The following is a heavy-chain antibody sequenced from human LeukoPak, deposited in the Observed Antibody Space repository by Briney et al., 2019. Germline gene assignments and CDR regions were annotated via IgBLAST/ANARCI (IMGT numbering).Heavy chain of an antibody. CDR2: IRSKAYGGTT. V-gene: IGHV3-49*04. D-gene: IGHD3-22*01. CDR1: GFTFVDYA. Sequence: GGSLRLSCTASGFTFVDYAMSWVRQAPGKGLEWVGFIRSKAYGGTTEYAASVKGRFTISRDDSKSIAYLQMNSLKTEDTAVYYCTRAYDSSGYYRYFDYWGQGTLVTVSS. CDR3: TRAYDSSGYYRYFDY. J-gene: IGHJ4*02.